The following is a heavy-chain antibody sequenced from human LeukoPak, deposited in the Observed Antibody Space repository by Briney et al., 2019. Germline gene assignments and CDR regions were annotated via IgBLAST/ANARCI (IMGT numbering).Heavy chain of an antibody. Sequence: SQTLSLTCTVSGGSISSGDYYWSWIRQPPGKGLEWIGYMYYSGSTYYNASLKSRVTISVDTSKNQFSLKLSSVTAADTAVYYCARAGRYYDFWSGFAAPDYYMDVWGKGTTVTVSS. CDR3: ARAGRYYDFWSGFAAPDYYMDV. CDR2: MYYSGST. J-gene: IGHJ6*03. V-gene: IGHV4-30-4*08. CDR1: GGSISSGDYY. D-gene: IGHD3-3*01.